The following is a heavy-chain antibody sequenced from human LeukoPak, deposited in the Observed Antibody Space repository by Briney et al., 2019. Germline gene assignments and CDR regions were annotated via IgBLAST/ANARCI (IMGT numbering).Heavy chain of an antibody. Sequence: GASVKVSCKASGYTFTGYYMHWVRQAPGQGLEWMGWINPNSGGTNYAQKFQGRVTMTRDTSISTAYMELRSLRSDDTAVYYCAREMPAAAGSDAFDIWGQGTMVTVSS. V-gene: IGHV1-2*02. CDR3: AREMPAAAGSDAFDI. D-gene: IGHD6-13*01. CDR1: GYTFTGYY. CDR2: INPNSGGT. J-gene: IGHJ3*02.